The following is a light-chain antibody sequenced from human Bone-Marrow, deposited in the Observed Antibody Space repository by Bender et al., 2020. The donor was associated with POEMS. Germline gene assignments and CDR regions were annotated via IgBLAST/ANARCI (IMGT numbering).Light chain of an antibody. Sequence: QSALTQPASVSGSPGQSITISCTGTSSDVGGYNYVSWYQQHPGKAPKLMIYEVSYRPSGVSNRFSGSKSGNTACLTISGLQAEDEAHYYCSSYTSTNTGVFGGGTKLTVL. V-gene: IGLV2-14*01. CDR2: EVS. J-gene: IGLJ3*02. CDR1: SSDVGGYNY. CDR3: SSYTSTNTGV.